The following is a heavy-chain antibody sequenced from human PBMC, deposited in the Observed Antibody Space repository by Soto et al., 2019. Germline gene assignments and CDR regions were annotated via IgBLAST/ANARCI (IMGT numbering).Heavy chain of an antibody. CDR2: INTDGSGT. Sequence: EVQLVESGGGLVQPGGSLRLSCAASGFTFSSYWMHWVRQAPGKGLGWISRINTDGSGTTYVDSVQGRFTISRDNGKNTLFLQMNSLRGEDTAVYYCARSGSGVTRALHYWGQGNLVTVSS. J-gene: IGHJ4*02. V-gene: IGHV3-74*01. CDR3: ARSGSGVTRALHY. CDR1: GFTFSSYW. D-gene: IGHD2-15*01.